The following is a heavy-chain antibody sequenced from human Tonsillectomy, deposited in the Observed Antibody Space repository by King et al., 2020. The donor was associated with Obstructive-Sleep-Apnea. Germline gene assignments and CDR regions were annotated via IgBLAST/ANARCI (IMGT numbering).Heavy chain of an antibody. CDR1: GGSISSTNW. CDR2: IYHSGST. Sequence: QLQESGPGLVKPSGTLSLTCAVSGGSISSTNWGSLVRQPPGKGLEWIGEIYHSGSTNYNPSLKRRVTMSLDKSKNQFSLKLSSVTAADTAVYYCAREGSTGYYSFDYWGQGTLVTVSS. V-gene: IGHV4-4*02. J-gene: IGHJ4*02. D-gene: IGHD3-9*01. CDR3: AREGSTGYYSFDY.